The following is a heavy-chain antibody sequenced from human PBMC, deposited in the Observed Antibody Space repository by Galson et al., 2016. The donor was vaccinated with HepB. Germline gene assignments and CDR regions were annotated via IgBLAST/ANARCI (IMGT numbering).Heavy chain of an antibody. CDR3: ARGTETSWYGQFDY. D-gene: IGHD2-2*01. Sequence: SLRLSCAASGFTFSSHAMHWVRQAPGKGLEWVAIVSDDGTHTDYADSVKGRFTISRDNSKNTLYLQMNSLRVEDTAVYYCARGTETSWYGQFDYWGQGTLVTVSS. V-gene: IGHV3-30-3*01. CDR2: VSDDGTHT. J-gene: IGHJ4*02. CDR1: GFTFSSHA.